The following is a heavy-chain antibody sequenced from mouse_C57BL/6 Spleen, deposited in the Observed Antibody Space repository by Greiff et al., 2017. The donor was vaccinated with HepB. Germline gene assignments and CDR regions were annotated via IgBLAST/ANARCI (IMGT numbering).Heavy chain of an antibody. CDR2: ISDGGSYT. V-gene: IGHV5-4*01. J-gene: IGHJ2*01. D-gene: IGHD3-3*01. CDR1: GFTFSSYA. CDR3: AQGDGDY. Sequence: EVQLVESGGGLVKPGGSLKLSCAASGFTFSSYAMSWVRQTPEKRLEWVATISDGGSYTYYPDNVKGRFTISRDNAKNNLYLQMSHLKSEDTAMYYCAQGDGDYWGQGTTLTVSS.